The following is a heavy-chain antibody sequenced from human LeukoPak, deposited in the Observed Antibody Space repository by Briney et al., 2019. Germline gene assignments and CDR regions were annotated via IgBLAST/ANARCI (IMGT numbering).Heavy chain of an antibody. CDR2: ISWNSGSI. Sequence: GRSLRLSCAASGFTFDDYAMHWVRQAPGKGLEWVSGISWNSGSIGYADSVKGRFTISRDNAKNYLYLQMNSLRAEDTALYYCAKTYYGSRSYWYHYMDVWGKGTTVTVSS. D-gene: IGHD3-10*01. V-gene: IGHV3-9*01. CDR3: AKTYYGSRSYWYHYMDV. CDR1: GFTFDDYA. J-gene: IGHJ6*03.